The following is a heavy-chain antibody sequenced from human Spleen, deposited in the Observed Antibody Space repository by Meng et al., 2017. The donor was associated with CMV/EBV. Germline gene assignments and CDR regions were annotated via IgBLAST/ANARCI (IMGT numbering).Heavy chain of an antibody. CDR1: GFSLSTRGMR. D-gene: IGHD3-3*01. CDR3: ARSITIFGVTKGMDV. J-gene: IGHJ6*02. Sequence: SGPTLVKPTPTLTLTCTFSGFSLSTRGMRVSWIRQPRGEALEWLARIDWDDDTFYSTSLRTRLTISKDTSKNQVVLTMTNMDPVDTATYYCARSITIFGVTKGMDVWGQGTTVTVSS. V-gene: IGHV2-70D*14. CDR2: IDWDDDT.